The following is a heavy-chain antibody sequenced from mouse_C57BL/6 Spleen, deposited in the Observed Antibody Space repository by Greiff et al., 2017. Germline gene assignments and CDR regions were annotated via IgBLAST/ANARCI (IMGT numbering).Heavy chain of an antibody. J-gene: IGHJ3*01. V-gene: IGHV1-64*01. CDR1: GYTFTSYW. CDR2: IHPNSGST. Sequence: VQLQQPGAELVKPGASVKLSCKASGYTFTSYWMHWVKQRPGQGLEWIGMIHPNSGSTNYNEKFKSKATLTVDKSSSTAYMQLSSLTSEDSAVYYCARVDDYCGSSVIAYWGQGTLVTVSA. CDR3: ARVDDYCGSSVIAY. D-gene: IGHD1-1*01.